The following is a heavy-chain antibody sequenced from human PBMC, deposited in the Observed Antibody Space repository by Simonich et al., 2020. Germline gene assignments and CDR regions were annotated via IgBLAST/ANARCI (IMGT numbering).Heavy chain of an antibody. CDR2: INANNGNT. J-gene: IGHJ4*02. V-gene: IGHV1-18*01. Sequence: QVQLVQSGAEVKKPGASVKVSCKASGYTFTSYGISWVRQAPGQGLEWMGRINANNGNTNNERKLQGRVTMTTDTSTSTAYMELRSLRSDDTAVYYCARASRGTWWYYYFDYWGQGTLVTVSS. CDR1: GYTFTSYG. CDR3: ARASRGTWWYYYFDY. D-gene: IGHD2-15*01.